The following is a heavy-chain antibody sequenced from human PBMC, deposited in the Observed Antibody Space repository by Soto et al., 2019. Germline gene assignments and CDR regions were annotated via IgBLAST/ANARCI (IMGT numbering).Heavy chain of an antibody. D-gene: IGHD3-9*01. CDR3: ARDTYYDILTGYYTGYYYYGMDV. CDR2: INSDGSST. V-gene: IGHV3-74*01. J-gene: IGHJ6*02. CDR1: GFTFSSYW. Sequence: GGSLRLSCAASGFTFSSYWMHWVRQAPGKGLVWVSRINSDGSSTSYADSVKGRFTISRDNAKNTLYLQMNSLRAEDTAVYYCARDTYYDILTGYYTGYYYYGMDVWGQGTTVTVSS.